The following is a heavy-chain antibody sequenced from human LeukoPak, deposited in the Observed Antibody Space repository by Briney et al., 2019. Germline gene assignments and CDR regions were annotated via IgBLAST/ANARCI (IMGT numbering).Heavy chain of an antibody. CDR1: GFTFTTYG. V-gene: IGHV3-23*01. CDR2: ISGSGGGT. Sequence: PGGSLRLSCAASGFTFTTYGLSWVRQAPGKGLEWVSAISGSGGGTYYADSVKGRFTISRDNSKNTLYLQMNSLRAEDTAIYYCAKGGTTYYYDSGSYYNGREFDYWGQGTLVTVSS. J-gene: IGHJ4*02. CDR3: AKGGTTYYYDSGSYYNGREFDY. D-gene: IGHD3-10*01.